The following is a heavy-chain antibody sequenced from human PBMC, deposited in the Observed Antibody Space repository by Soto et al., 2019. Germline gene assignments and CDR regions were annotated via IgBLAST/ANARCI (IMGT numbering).Heavy chain of an antibody. V-gene: IGHV4-39*01. CDR1: GGSISSSSYY. J-gene: IGHJ4*02. Sequence: SETLSLTCTVSGGSISSSSYYWGWIRQPPGKGLEWIGSIYYSGSTYYNPSLKSRVTISVDTSKNQFSLKLSSVTAADTAVYYCARHGGANDYIWGSYRLPQVFDYWGQGTLVTVSS. D-gene: IGHD3-16*02. CDR3: ARHGGANDYIWGSYRLPQVFDY. CDR2: IYYSGST.